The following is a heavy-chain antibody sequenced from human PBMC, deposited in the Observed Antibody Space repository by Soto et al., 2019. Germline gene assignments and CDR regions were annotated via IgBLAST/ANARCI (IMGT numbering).Heavy chain of an antibody. Sequence: SETLSLTCTVSGGSVSSGSYYWSWIRQPPGKGLEWIGYMYYSGGTKYYPSLKSRVTISVDTSKNQISLKLSSVTAADTAVYYCARRYGDCFDYWGQGTLVTVSS. CDR2: MYYSGGT. CDR3: ARRYGDCFDY. CDR1: GGSVSSGSYY. V-gene: IGHV4-61*01. D-gene: IGHD4-17*01. J-gene: IGHJ4*02.